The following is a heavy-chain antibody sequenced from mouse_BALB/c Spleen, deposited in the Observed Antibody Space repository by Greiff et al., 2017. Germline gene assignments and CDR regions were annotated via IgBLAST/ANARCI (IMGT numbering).Heavy chain of an antibody. CDR1: GYSITSDYA. V-gene: IGHV3-2*02. CDR2: ISYSGST. D-gene: IGHD4-1*01. J-gene: IGHJ1*01. Sequence: EVQLQESGPGLVKPSQSLSLTCTVTGYSITSDYAWNWIRQFPGNKLEWMGYISYSGSTSYNPSLKSRISITRDTSKNQFFLQLNSVTTEDTDTYYCARSGRYFEVWGAGTTVTVSS. CDR3: ARSGRYFEV.